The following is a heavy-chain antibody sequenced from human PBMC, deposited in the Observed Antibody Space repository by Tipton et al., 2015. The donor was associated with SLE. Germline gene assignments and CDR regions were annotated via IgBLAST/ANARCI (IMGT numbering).Heavy chain of an antibody. CDR3: ARDYDFWSGHSYFDY. Sequence: QLVQSGAEVKKPGSSVKVSCKASGGTFSSYAISWVRQAPGQGLEWMGIINPSGGSTGYAQKFQGRVTMTRDTSTSTVYMELSSLRSEDTAVYYCARDYDFWSGHSYFDYWGQGTLVTVSS. D-gene: IGHD3-3*01. V-gene: IGHV1-46*01. CDR2: INPSGGST. J-gene: IGHJ4*02. CDR1: GGTFSSYA.